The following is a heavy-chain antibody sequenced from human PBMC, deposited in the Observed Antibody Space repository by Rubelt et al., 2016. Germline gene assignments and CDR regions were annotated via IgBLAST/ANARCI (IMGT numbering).Heavy chain of an antibody. J-gene: IGHJ4*02. CDR1: GGSISSSSYY. V-gene: IGHV4-39*01. CDR3: ARLFSSGWYNDY. Sequence: QLQLQESGPGLVKPSETLSLTCTVSGGSISSSSYYWGWIRQPPGKGLEWIGSIYYSGSTYYNPSLNRRVTISVDTSKNQFSLKRSSGTAADTAVYYCARLFSSGWYNDYWGQGTLVTVSS. D-gene: IGHD6-19*01. CDR2: IYYSGST.